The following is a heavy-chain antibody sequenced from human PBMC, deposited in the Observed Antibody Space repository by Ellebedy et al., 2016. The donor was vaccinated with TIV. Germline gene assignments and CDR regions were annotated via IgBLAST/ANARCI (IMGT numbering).Heavy chain of an antibody. CDR2: LFAGNGNT. J-gene: IGHJ4*01. Sequence: AASVKVSCKTSGYTFSRYTNHWVRQAHGQGLEWVGWLFAGNGNTKYSQKFQGRVTRTRYTSEGTASLDLSTLRSEETAVYYCARGSSAGIDYWGHGTLVTVS. CDR1: GYTFSRYT. V-gene: IGHV1-3*01. CDR3: ARGSSAGIDY. D-gene: IGHD6-13*01.